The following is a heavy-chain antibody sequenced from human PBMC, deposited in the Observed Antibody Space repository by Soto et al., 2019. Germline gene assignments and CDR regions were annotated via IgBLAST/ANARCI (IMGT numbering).Heavy chain of an antibody. J-gene: IGHJ4*02. CDR3: ARVNRGAFDY. CDR1: GGSIRSSHTSTY. CDR2: IYHNGNT. Sequence: TSETLSLTCSVSGGSIRSSHTSTYWTWIRQPPGKGLEWIAYIYHNGNTAYNPSLKSRITISVDSSKKQFSLNLRSVTAADTAIYYCARVNRGAFDYWGQGTLVTVSS. V-gene: IGHV4-61*01.